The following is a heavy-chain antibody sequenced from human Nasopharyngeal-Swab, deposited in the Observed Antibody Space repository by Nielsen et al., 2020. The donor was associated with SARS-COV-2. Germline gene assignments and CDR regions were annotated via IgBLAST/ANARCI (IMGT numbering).Heavy chain of an antibody. Sequence: GESLKISCAASGFTFSKFYMSWVRQAAGKGLEWVANIKQDGSGSYYVDSVKGRFTISRDDANNSLYLQMNSLRAGDTGVYYCARGGSSFPFDYWGPGTPVTVSS. CDR1: GFTFSKFY. CDR2: IKQDGSGS. V-gene: IGHV3-7*01. D-gene: IGHD6-13*01. CDR3: ARGGSSFPFDY. J-gene: IGHJ4*02.